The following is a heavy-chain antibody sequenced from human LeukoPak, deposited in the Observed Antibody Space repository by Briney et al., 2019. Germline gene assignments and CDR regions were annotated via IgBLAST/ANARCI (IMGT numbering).Heavy chain of an antibody. CDR1: GYSFTSYW. J-gene: IGHJ6*03. CDR3: ARLGLEELYSYGSSNYYYYMDV. Sequence: GESLKISCKGSGYSFTSYWIGWVRQMPGKGLEWMGIIYPGDSDTRYSPSFQGQVTISADKSISTAYLQWSSLKASDTAMYYCARLGLEELYSYGSSNYYYYMDVWGKGTTVTISS. D-gene: IGHD5-18*01. CDR2: IYPGDSDT. V-gene: IGHV5-51*01.